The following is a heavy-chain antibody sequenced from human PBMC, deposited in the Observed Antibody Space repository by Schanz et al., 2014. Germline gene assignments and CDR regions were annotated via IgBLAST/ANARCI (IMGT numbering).Heavy chain of an antibody. Sequence: VQLVESGGGVVQPGRSLRLSCVASGFTFSSYDVFWVRQAPGKGLEWVSAISGSGGSTYYADSVKGRFTISRDNSKNTLYLQMNSLRAGDAAVYYCARGLIAAAGGAFDYWGQGTLVAVSA. D-gene: IGHD6-13*01. J-gene: IGHJ4*02. V-gene: IGHV3-23*04. CDR2: ISGSGGST. CDR3: ARGLIAAAGGAFDY. CDR1: GFTFSSYD.